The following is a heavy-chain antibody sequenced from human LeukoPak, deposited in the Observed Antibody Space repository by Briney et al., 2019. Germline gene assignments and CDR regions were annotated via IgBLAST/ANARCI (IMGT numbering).Heavy chain of an antibody. CDR2: ISGREITI. CDR1: GFTFTDYY. D-gene: IGHD2-15*01. V-gene: IGHV3-11*01. Sequence: NPGGSLRLSCAASGFTFTDYYMSWIRQTPGKGLEWISYISGREITIYYTDSVKGRFTISRDNTNNLLYLQMDSLRAEDTATYYCARRSWSHAFDVWGRGTFVTVS. J-gene: IGHJ3*01. CDR3: ARRSWSHAFDV.